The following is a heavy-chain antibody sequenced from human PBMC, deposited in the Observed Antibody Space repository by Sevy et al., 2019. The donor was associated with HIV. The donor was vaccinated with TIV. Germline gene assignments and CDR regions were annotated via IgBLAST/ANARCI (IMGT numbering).Heavy chain of an antibody. J-gene: IGHJ6*04. CDR2: IKEDGSDK. CDR1: GFTFSSYW. V-gene: IGHV3-7*01. CDR3: ARWDV. Sequence: GGSLRLSCAASGFTFSSYWMNWVRQAPGKGLEWVANIKEDGSDKYYMAYMNRRFTISRDNAQNSLYLEMNSLRAEDTAVYYCARWDVWGKGTTVTVSS.